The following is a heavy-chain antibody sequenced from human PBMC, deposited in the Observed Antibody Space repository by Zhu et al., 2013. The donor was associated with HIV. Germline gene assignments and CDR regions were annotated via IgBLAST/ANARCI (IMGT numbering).Heavy chain of an antibody. D-gene: IGHD2-2*01. J-gene: IGHJ4*02. Sequence: QVQLVQSGAEVKKPGASVKVSCKASGYTFTSYYMHWVRQAPGQGLEWMGIINPSGGSTSYAQKFQGRVTMTRDTSTSTVYMELSSLRSEDTAVYYCARDPKDIVVVPAATPFDYWGQGTLVTVSS. CDR1: GYTFTSYY. V-gene: IGHV1-46*01. CDR3: ARDPKDIVVVPAATPFDY. CDR2: INPSGGST.